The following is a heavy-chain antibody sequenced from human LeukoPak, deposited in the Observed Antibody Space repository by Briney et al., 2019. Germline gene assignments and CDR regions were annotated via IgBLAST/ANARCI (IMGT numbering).Heavy chain of an antibody. D-gene: IGHD2-21*01. CDR2: IIPILGIA. Sequence: ASVKVSCKASGGTFSSYTISWVRQAPGQGLEWMGRIIPILGIANYAQKFQGRVTITADKSTSTAYMELSSLRSEDTAVYYCARRGSCGYYYMDVLGKGTTVTV. CDR3: ARRGSCGYYYMDV. V-gene: IGHV1-69*02. J-gene: IGHJ6*03. CDR1: GGTFSSYT.